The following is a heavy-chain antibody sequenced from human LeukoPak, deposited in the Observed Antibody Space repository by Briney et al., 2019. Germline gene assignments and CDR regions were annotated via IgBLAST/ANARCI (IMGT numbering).Heavy chain of an antibody. Sequence: GGSLRLSCAASGFTFSNYAMSWVRQAPGKRLEWVSAISGIGGSTFYAEFVKGRFTISRDNSKHTLYLQMNTLRPEDTALYYCAKSSKAVMYYFDYWGQGTLVTVSS. J-gene: IGHJ4*02. CDR3: AKSSKAVMYYFDY. D-gene: IGHD3-16*01. CDR1: GFTFSNYA. V-gene: IGHV3-23*01. CDR2: ISGIGGST.